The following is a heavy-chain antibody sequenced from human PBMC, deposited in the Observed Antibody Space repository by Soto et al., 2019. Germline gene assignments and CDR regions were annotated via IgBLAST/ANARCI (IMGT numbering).Heavy chain of an antibody. V-gene: IGHV3-33*01. D-gene: IGHD2-21*02. CDR1: VFTFSSYG. J-gene: IGHJ3*02. Sequence: PWGSLRLSCSASVFTFSSYGMHWFRQAPGKGLEWVAVIWYDGSNKYYADSVKGRFTISRDNSKNTLYLQMNSLRAEDTAVYYCARSGTVVTRNAFDIWGQGTMVTVSS. CDR2: IWYDGSNK. CDR3: ARSGTVVTRNAFDI.